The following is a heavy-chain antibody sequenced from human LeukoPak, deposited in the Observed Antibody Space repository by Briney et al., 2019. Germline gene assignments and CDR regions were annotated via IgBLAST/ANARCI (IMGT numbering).Heavy chain of an antibody. CDR3: ARDRRGSYDY. CDR1: GFVLSDHS. CDR2: CIDKADRSIT. V-gene: IGHV3-72*01. Sequence: SLRLSCVASGFVLSDHSMDWVRQAPGKGLEWVGRCIDKADRSITTYAASLKGRFTISRDDSQNSLYLQMSSLKIEDTAVYYCARDRRGSYDYWGQGTLVTVTS. J-gene: IGHJ4*02. D-gene: IGHD1-26*01.